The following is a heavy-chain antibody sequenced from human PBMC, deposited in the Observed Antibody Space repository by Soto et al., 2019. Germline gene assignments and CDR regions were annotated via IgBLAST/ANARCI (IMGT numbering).Heavy chain of an antibody. Sequence: QITLKESGPTLVKPTQTLTLTCTFSGFSLSTSGVGVGWIRQPPGKALEWLALIYWDDDKRYSPSLKSRLTIPKDTSKNQVVLTMTNMDPVDTATYYCAHRRSSGWYSWNIDFDYWGQGTLVTVSS. D-gene: IGHD6-19*01. CDR2: IYWDDDK. CDR3: AHRRSSGWYSWNIDFDY. CDR1: GFSLSTSGVG. V-gene: IGHV2-5*02. J-gene: IGHJ4*02.